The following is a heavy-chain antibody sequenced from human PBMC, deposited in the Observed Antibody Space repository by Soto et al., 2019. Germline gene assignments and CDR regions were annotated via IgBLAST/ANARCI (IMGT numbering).Heavy chain of an antibody. J-gene: IGHJ5*02. Sequence: QVQLQESGPGLLKPSETLSLTCTVSAGSIRGHYWGWVRQPPGKAPEWIGQIFYSGGPNDNPSLAGRVHNSVDTSKNQFSLKLSSITAADTAIYYCARAGGHFDPWGQRTLVTVSS. CDR1: AGSIRGHY. CDR2: IFYSGGP. CDR3: ARAGGHFDP. V-gene: IGHV4-59*11.